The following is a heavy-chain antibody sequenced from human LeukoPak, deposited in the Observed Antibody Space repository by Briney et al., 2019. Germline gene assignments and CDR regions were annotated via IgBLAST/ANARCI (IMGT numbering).Heavy chain of an antibody. J-gene: IGHJ4*02. D-gene: IGHD2-21*02. V-gene: IGHV3-48*01. CDR1: GFTFSSYS. CDR2: ISSSSSTI. CDR3: ATGLAYCGGDCYDY. Sequence: PGGSLRLSCAASGFTFSSYSTNWVRQAPGKGLEWVSYISSSSSTIYYADSVKGRFTISRDNAKNSLYLQMNSLRAEDTAVYYCATGLAYCGGDCYDYWGQGTLVTVSS.